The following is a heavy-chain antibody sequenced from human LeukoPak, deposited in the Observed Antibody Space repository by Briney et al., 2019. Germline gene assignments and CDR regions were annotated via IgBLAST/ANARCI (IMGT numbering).Heavy chain of an antibody. CDR2: INPSGGST. V-gene: IGHV1-46*01. Sequence: ASVKVSCKASGYIFTSYGINWVRQAPGQGLEWMGIINPSGGSTSYAQKFQGRVTMTRDTSTSTVYMELSSLRSEDTAVYYCARVNGGNSKSGHFDYWGQGTLVTVSS. D-gene: IGHD4-23*01. CDR3: ARVNGGNSKSGHFDY. J-gene: IGHJ4*02. CDR1: GYIFTSYG.